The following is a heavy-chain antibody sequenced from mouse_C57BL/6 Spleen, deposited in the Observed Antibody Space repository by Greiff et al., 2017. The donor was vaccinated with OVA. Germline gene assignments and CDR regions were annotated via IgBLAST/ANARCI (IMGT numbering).Heavy chain of an antibody. CDR1: GFTFSSYG. CDR2: ISSGGSYT. Sequence: EVQGVESGGDLVKPGGSLKLSCAASGFTFSSYGMSWVRQTPDKRLEWVATISSGGSYTYYPDSVKGRFTISRDNAKNTLYLQMSSLKSEDTAMYYCSRQGVTTEAWFAYWGQGTLVTVSA. D-gene: IGHD2-2*01. CDR3: SRQGVTTEAWFAY. J-gene: IGHJ3*01. V-gene: IGHV5-6*01.